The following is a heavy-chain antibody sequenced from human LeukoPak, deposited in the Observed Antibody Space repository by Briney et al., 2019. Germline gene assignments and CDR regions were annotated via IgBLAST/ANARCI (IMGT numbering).Heavy chain of an antibody. CDR1: GFTFSSYW. CDR3: ARERDYYDSSGYYVGGAFDI. CDR2: INSDGSST. V-gene: IGHV3-74*01. J-gene: IGHJ3*02. Sequence: GGSLRLSCAASGFTFSSYWMHWVRQAPGKGLVWVSRINSDGSSTNYADSVKGRFTISRDNAKNTLYLQMNCLRAEDTAVYYCARERDYYDSSGYYVGGAFDIWGQGTMVAVSS. D-gene: IGHD3-22*01.